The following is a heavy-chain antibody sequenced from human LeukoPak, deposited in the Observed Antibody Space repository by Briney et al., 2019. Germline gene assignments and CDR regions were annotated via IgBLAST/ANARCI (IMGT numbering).Heavy chain of an antibody. CDR3: ARRPPSGSGLYYFDS. V-gene: IGHV5-51*01. D-gene: IGHD6-19*01. J-gene: IGHJ4*02. Sequence: GESLKISFKTSGYHFEDYWIGWVRPMPGKGLEWMGIIYPGDSDVRYSPSLQGQISISADKSTSVAYLQWNSLKASDRGMYFCARRPPSGSGLYYFDSWGQGTVVTVSS. CDR1: GYHFEDYW. CDR2: IYPGDSDV.